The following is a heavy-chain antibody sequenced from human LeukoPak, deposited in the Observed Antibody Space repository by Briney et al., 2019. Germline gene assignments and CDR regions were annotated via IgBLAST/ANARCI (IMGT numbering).Heavy chain of an antibody. D-gene: IGHD3-22*01. J-gene: IGHJ4*02. CDR3: ARVANYYDSSGYPGY. Sequence: ASVKVSCKASGYTFTSYYMHWVRQAPGQGLEWMGIINPSGGSTSYAQKFQGRVTMTRDTSTSTVYMELSSLRSEDTAVYYCARVANYYDSSGYPGYWGQGTLVTVSS. V-gene: IGHV1-46*01. CDR1: GYTFTSYY. CDR2: INPSGGST.